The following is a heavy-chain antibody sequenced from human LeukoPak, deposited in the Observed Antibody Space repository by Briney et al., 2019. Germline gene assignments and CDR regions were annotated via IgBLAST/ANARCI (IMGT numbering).Heavy chain of an antibody. V-gene: IGHV3-74*01. D-gene: IGHD6-13*01. CDR3: ARESLGGGSSWYRAFDI. CDR2: MNSDGSST. J-gene: IGHJ3*02. Sequence: GGSLRLSCAASGFTFSTYWMHWVRQAPGKGLVWVSRMNSDGSSTTFADSVKGRFTISRDNAKDTLYLQMNSLRAEDTAVYYCARESLGGGSSWYRAFDIWGQGTMVTVSS. CDR1: GFTFSTYW.